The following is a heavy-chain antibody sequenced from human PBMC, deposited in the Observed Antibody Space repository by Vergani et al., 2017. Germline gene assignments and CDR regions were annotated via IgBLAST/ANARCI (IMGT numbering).Heavy chain of an antibody. CDR3: AKKEEGVDTAMAEYFDY. D-gene: IGHD5-18*01. CDR1: GFTFSSYG. J-gene: IGHJ4*02. V-gene: IGHV3-30*18. Sequence: QVQMVESGGGVVQPGRSLRLSCAASGFTFSSYGMHWVRQAPGKGLEWVAVISYDGSNKYYADSVKGRFTISRDNSKNTLYLQMNSLRAEDTAVYYCAKKEEGVDTAMAEYFDYWGQGTLVTVSS. CDR2: ISYDGSNK.